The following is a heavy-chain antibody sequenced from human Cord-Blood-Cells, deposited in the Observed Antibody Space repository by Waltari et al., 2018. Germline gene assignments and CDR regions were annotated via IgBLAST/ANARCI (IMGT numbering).Heavy chain of an antibody. CDR2: IKSKTDGGTT. CDR3: TTGPPLSIPAAIYAVDI. J-gene: IGHJ3*02. Sequence: EVQLVEAGGGLVKPGGPLRLSCPVSGLTFSNAWMRWVRLAPGTGLEWVGRIKSKTDGGTTDYAAAVKGRFIISRDESMDTLYLQMNSLKSEDTAVYYCTTGPPLSIPAAIYAVDIWGQGTMVTVSS. CDR1: GLTFSNAW. D-gene: IGHD2-2*01. V-gene: IGHV3-15*01.